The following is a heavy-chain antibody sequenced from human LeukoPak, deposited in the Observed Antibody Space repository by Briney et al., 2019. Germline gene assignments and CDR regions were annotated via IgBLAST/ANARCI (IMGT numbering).Heavy chain of an antibody. J-gene: IGHJ4*02. CDR3: TRGGNGYYYDY. V-gene: IGHV3-73*01. Sequence: PGGSLRLSCAASGXTFSDSTIHWVRQASGKGLEWVGRIRSKANNYATTYAAPVKGRFTFSRDESKNTAYLQMNSLKTEDTAVYYCTRGGNGYYYDYWGQGTLVTVSS. D-gene: IGHD3-22*01. CDR2: IRSKANNYAT. CDR1: GXTFSDST.